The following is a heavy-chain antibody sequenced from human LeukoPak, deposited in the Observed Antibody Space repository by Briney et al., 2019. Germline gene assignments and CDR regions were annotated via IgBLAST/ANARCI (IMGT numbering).Heavy chain of an antibody. CDR3: ATPYSGGYHGLDI. D-gene: IGHD1-26*01. CDR2: IYYSGST. V-gene: IGHV4-39*01. CDR1: GGSISSRTYY. Sequence: SETLSLTCTVSGGSISSRTYYWGWIRQPPGKGLEWIGSIYYSGSTYYNPSLKSRVTIYVDTSKNQFSLKLNSVTAADTAVYYCATPYSGGYHGLDIWGQGTMVTVSS. J-gene: IGHJ3*02.